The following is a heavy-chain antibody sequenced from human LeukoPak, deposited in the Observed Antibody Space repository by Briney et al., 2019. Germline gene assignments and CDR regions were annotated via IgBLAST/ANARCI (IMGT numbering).Heavy chain of an antibody. D-gene: IGHD2-2*02. CDR1: GFTFSNGW. Sequence: GGSLRLSCAASGFTFSNGWMSWVRQAPGKGLEWVGRIKSKSERGATDYAAPVKGRFSISRDGSTNTVYLHMNSLKTEDTAVYFCTSNLYCSTSSCYTLDNWGQGTLVAVS. J-gene: IGHJ4*02. CDR3: TSNLYCSTSSCYTLDN. CDR2: IKSKSERGAT. V-gene: IGHV3-15*01.